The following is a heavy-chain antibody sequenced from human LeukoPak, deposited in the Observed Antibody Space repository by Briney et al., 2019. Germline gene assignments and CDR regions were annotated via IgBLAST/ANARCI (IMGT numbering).Heavy chain of an antibody. Sequence: SETLSLTCAVYGGSFIGFHWNWIRQPPGKGLEWIGDINHSGSTDYNPSLKSRVTISLDTSKNQFSLKVTSVTAADTAMYYCARLRSPGDFDYWGQGTLVTVSS. CDR1: GGSFIGFH. D-gene: IGHD1-26*01. V-gene: IGHV4-34*01. CDR3: ARLRSPGDFDY. J-gene: IGHJ4*02. CDR2: INHSGST.